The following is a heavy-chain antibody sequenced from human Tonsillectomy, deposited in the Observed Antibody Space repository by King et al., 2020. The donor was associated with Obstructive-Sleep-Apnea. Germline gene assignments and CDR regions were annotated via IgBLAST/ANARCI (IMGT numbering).Heavy chain of an antibody. D-gene: IGHD3-9*01. CDR1: GYTFLSYA. CDR2: INAGNGNT. J-gene: IGHJ4*02. V-gene: IGHV1-3*01. Sequence: VQLVQSGAEVKKPGASVKVSCKTSGYTFLSYAMHWVRQSPGQRLEGMGWINAGNGNTKYSQTFQSRVTITMDTPASTAYMELSSLSSEDTAVYYCAREYYDILTGRSFDYWGQGTLVTVSS. CDR3: AREYYDILTGRSFDY.